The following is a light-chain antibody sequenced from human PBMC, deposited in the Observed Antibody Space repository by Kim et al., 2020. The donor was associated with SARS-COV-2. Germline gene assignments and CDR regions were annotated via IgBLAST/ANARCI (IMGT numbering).Light chain of an antibody. J-gene: IGKJ1*01. CDR2: DAS. V-gene: IGKV3-20*01. Sequence: EIVLTQSPGTLSLSLRERATLSCRASQSVDSSYLAWYQQKPGQAPRLLIYDASTRATGTPDRFSGSGSGTDFTLTISRLESEDFAVYYCHQYGSSPSTFGQGTKMEIK. CDR1: QSVDSSY. CDR3: HQYGSSPST.